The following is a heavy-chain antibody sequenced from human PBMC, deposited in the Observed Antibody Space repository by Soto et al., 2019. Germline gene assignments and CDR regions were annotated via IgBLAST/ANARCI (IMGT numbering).Heavy chain of an antibody. Sequence: QVQLQQSGPRLARPSGTLSLTCVVSGGSISSTNWWTWVRQTPGKGLEWIGEIYHTGSTKYNPSLKNPITISPDKPTNPFSLNLKSVTAADTAVYYCATLPPRIVVVVLPIPSWGQGTLVTVSS. CDR3: ATLPPRIVVVVLPIPS. J-gene: IGHJ4*02. V-gene: IGHV4-4*02. CDR1: GGSISSTNW. D-gene: IGHD2-15*01. CDR2: IYHTGST.